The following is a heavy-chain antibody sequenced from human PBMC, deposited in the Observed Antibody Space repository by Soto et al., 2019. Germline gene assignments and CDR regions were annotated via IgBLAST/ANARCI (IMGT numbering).Heavy chain of an antibody. D-gene: IGHD6-19*01. CDR1: GLTVSRTH. Sequence: GGSLRLSCAASGLTVSRTHLSWVRQAPGKGLEWVSIIYSGGSTYYADSFQGRFTISRDDSKNMLFLQMDNLRAEDTAVYYCAKGAPWPVDYWGQGTLVTVSS. CDR2: IYSGGST. J-gene: IGHJ4*02. V-gene: IGHV3-53*01. CDR3: AKGAPWPVDY.